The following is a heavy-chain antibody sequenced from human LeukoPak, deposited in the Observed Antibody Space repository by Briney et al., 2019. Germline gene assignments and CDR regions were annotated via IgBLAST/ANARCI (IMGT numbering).Heavy chain of an antibody. Sequence: ASVTVSCKASGYRFTDYFMHWVRQAPGQGLEWMGWINPNSGDTDYAQKFQGRVTLTRDASTGTAYMELTRLRSDDTAVYYCATPTERLLPDYWGQGTLVTVSS. CDR3: ATPTERLLPDY. CDR2: INPNSGDT. V-gene: IGHV1-2*02. D-gene: IGHD1-26*01. CDR1: GYRFTDYF. J-gene: IGHJ4*02.